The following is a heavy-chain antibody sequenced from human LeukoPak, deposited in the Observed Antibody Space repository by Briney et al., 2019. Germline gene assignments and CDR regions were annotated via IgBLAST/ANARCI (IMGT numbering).Heavy chain of an antibody. J-gene: IGHJ3*02. V-gene: IGHV3-23*01. D-gene: IGHD1-26*01. CDR1: GFAFSSYA. CDR3: AKNSWEHDAFDI. Sequence: GASLRLSCAASGFAFSSYAMSWVRQAPGKGLEWVSAISGSGGSTYYADSVKGRFTISRDNSKNTLYLQMNSLRAEDTAVYYCAKNSWEHDAFDIWGKGTMVTVSS. CDR2: ISGSGGST.